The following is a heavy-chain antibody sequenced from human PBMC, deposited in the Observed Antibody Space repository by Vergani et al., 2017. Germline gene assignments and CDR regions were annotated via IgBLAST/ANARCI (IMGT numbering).Heavy chain of an antibody. CDR1: GGTFSSYA. CDR3: ATGYCRSTSCYADY. D-gene: IGHD2-2*01. J-gene: IGHJ4*02. Sequence: QVQLVQSGAEGKKPGSSVKVSCKASGGTFSSYASSWVRQAPGKGLEWMGGINPNFGTANYAQKFQGRVTITADESTGTSYMEQSSLRSEDTAVYYCATGYCRSTSCYADYWGQGTLVTVSS. CDR2: INPNFGTA. V-gene: IGHV1-69*12.